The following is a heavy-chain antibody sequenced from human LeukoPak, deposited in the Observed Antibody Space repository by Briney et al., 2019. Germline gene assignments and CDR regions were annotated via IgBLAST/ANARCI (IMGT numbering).Heavy chain of an antibody. V-gene: IGHV4-34*01. D-gene: IGHD3-9*01. CDR1: GGSFSGYY. J-gene: IGHJ3*02. Sequence: PSETLSLTCAVYGGSFSGYYWSWIRQPPGKGLEWIGEINHSGSTNYNPSLKSRVTISVDTSKNQFSLKLSSVTAADTAVYYCARLQFDDSKSIWGQGTMVTVSS. CDR3: ARLQFDDSKSI. CDR2: INHSGST.